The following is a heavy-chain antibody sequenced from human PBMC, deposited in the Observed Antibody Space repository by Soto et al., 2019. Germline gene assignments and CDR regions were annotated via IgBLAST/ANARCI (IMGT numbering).Heavy chain of an antibody. CDR1: GGSFSSGNYY. J-gene: IGHJ4*02. Sequence: PSETLSLTCTVSGGSFSSGNYYWSWIRQHPGKGLEWIGYIYYSGSTYYNPSLKSRVTISLDTSKNQFSLNLSSVTAADTAVYYCARETRSSGYLLDWGQGTLVTVSS. V-gene: IGHV4-31*03. CDR3: ARETRSSGYLLD. D-gene: IGHD3-22*01. CDR2: IYYSGST.